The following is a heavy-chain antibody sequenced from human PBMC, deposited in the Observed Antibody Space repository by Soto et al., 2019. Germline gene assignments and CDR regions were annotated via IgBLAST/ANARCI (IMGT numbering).Heavy chain of an antibody. CDR2: ISSSSSTI. J-gene: IGHJ6*02. V-gene: IGHV3-48*01. D-gene: IGHD3-3*01. CDR1: GFTFSSYS. CDR3: AKDFFRFLVCLPPKKKHYYHHGTAF. Sequence: GGSLRLSCAASGFTFSSYSMNWVRQAPGKGLEWVSYISSSSSTIYYADSVKGRFTISRDNSKNTLYLQMNSLRAEDTAVYYCAKDFFRFLVCLPPKKKHYYHHGTAFRGQGTTVPVSS.